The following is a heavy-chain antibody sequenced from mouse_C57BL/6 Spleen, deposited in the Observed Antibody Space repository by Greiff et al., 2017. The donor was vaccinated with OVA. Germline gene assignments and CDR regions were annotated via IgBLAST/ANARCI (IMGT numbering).Heavy chain of an antibody. CDR2: ISSGGSYT. J-gene: IGHJ1*03. Sequence: EVKLMESGGDLVKPGGSLKLSCAASGFTFSSYGMSWVRQTPDKRLEWVATISSGGSYTYYPDSVKGRCTISRDNAKNTLYLQMSSLKAEDTAMYYCARHGLITTVVEEYFDVWGTGTTVTVSS. CDR1: GFTFSSYG. V-gene: IGHV5-6*01. CDR3: ARHGLITTVVEEYFDV. D-gene: IGHD1-1*01.